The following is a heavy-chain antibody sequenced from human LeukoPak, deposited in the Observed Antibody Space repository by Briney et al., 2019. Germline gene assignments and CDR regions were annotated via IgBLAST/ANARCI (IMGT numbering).Heavy chain of an antibody. Sequence: GASVKVSCKASGYTFTGYYMHWVRQAPGQGLEWMGWINPNSGGTNYAQKFQGRVTMTRDTSISTAYMELSRLRPDDTAVYYCARKGLLGYSSSDDYWGQGTLVTVSS. V-gene: IGHV1-2*02. J-gene: IGHJ4*02. CDR3: ARKGLLGYSSSDDY. D-gene: IGHD6-6*01. CDR2: INPNSGGT. CDR1: GYTFTGYY.